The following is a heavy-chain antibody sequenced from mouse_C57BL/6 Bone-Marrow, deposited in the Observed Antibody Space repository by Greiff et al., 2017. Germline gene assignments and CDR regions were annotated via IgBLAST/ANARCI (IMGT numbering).Heavy chain of an antibody. CDR3: ARAIITTVVATLDY. CDR1: GYTFTSYG. Sequence: QVQLQQSGAELARPGASVKLSCKASGYTFTSYGISWVKQRTGQGLEWIGEIYPRSGNTYYNEKFKGKATLTADKSSSTAYMELRSLTSEDSAVYFCARAIITTVVATLDYWGQGTTLTVSS. D-gene: IGHD1-1*01. V-gene: IGHV1-81*01. J-gene: IGHJ2*01. CDR2: IYPRSGNT.